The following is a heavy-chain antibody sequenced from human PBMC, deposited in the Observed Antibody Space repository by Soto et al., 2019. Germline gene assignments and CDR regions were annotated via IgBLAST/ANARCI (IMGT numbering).Heavy chain of an antibody. Sequence: SQTLSLTCVISGDSVSSNSAAWNWIRQSPSRGLEWLGRTYYRSKWYNDYAVSVKSRITINPDTSKNQFSLQLNSVTPEDTAVYYCAREDYYDSSGYYYSSWYFDYWGQGPLVTFSS. V-gene: IGHV6-1*01. D-gene: IGHD3-22*01. CDR1: GDSVSSNSAA. J-gene: IGHJ4*02. CDR3: AREDYYDSSGYYYSSWYFDY. CDR2: TYYRSKWYN.